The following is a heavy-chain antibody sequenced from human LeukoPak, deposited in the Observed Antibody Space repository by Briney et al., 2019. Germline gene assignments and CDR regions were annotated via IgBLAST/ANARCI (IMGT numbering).Heavy chain of an antibody. V-gene: IGHV3-23*01. J-gene: IGHJ4*02. CDR1: GFTFYNYA. CDR2: ISGSGSST. D-gene: IGHD5-18*01. CDR3: AKHGYGYAPADY. Sequence: PGGSLRLSCAASGFTFYNYAMSWVRQAPGKGLVWVSAISGSGSSTYYADSMKGRFTVSRDNSKNTLYLQMNSLRGEDTAVYYCAKHGYGYAPADYWGRGTLVTVSS.